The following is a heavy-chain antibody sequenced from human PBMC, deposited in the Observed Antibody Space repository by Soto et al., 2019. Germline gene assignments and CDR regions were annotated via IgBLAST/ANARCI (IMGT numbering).Heavy chain of an antibody. Sequence: EVQLVESGGGLVQPGGSLRLSCAASGFTFSSYWMHWVRQAPGKGLVWVSRINSDGSSTSYADSVKGRFTISRDNAKNTLDLKMKGRRAAATAVYYCARPRPYCGGDCPDSWGQGTLVTVSS. CDR2: INSDGSST. V-gene: IGHV3-74*01. CDR1: GFTFSSYW. D-gene: IGHD2-21*02. CDR3: ARPRPYCGGDCPDS. J-gene: IGHJ4*02.